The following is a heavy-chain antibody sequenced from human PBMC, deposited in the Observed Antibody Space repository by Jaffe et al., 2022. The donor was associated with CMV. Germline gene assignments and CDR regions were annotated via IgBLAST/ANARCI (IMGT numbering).Heavy chain of an antibody. CDR1: GFTFSNAW. J-gene: IGHJ6*03. D-gene: IGHD2-8*01. Sequence: EVQLVESGGGLVKPGGSLRLSCAASGFTFSNAWMSWVRQAPGKGLEWVGRIKSKTDGGTTDYAAPVKGRFTISRDDSKNTLYLQMNSLKTEDTAVYYCTTVAKGVAPGMRYYYYYYMDVWGKGTTVTVSS. CDR2: IKSKTDGGTT. CDR3: TTVAKGVAPGMRYYYYYYMDV. V-gene: IGHV3-15*01.